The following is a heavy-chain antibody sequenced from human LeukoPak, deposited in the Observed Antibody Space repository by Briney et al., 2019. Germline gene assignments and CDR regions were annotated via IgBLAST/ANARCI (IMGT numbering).Heavy chain of an antibody. CDR3: AIQVEDTSKWYWEH. CDR1: GYLFISYW. V-gene: IGHV5-51*01. Sequence: GGALVIPCKGSGYLFISYWIVRVLQLAGKRVEWRVVLYPGDSDTTFSPSFQDQVTISADKSIRTAYLQWGSLKASDTAMYYCAIQVEDTSKWYWEHWGQGTLVSVSS. CDR2: LYPGDSDT. J-gene: IGHJ1*01. D-gene: IGHD6-13*01.